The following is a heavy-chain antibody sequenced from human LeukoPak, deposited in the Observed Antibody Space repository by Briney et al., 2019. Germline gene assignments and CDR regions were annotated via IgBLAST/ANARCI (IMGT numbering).Heavy chain of an antibody. D-gene: IGHD3-16*02. CDR3: ARDFFAFGGVIALLDY. J-gene: IGHJ4*02. Sequence: GALRLSCAASGFTFSTYWMSWVRQAPGKGLEWVANIQQDGSEKYYADSVKGRFTISRDNAKNSLYLQMNSLRDEDTAVYYCARDFFAFGGVIALLDYWGQGTLVTVSS. CDR2: IQQDGSEK. CDR1: GFTFSTYW. V-gene: IGHV3-7*01.